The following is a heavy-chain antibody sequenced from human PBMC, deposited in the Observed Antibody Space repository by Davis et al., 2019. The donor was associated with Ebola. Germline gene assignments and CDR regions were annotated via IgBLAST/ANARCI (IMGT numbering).Heavy chain of an antibody. CDR3: ARDPVYGGDGDAFDI. CDR2: ISYDGSNK. V-gene: IGHV3-30-3*01. Sequence: PGGSLRLSCAASGFTFSSYAMHWVRQAPGKGLEWVAVISYDGSNKYYADSVKGRFTISRDNSKNTLYLQMNSLRAEDTAVYYCARDPVYGGDGDAFDIWGQGTMVTVSS. CDR1: GFTFSSYA. J-gene: IGHJ3*02. D-gene: IGHD2-21*02.